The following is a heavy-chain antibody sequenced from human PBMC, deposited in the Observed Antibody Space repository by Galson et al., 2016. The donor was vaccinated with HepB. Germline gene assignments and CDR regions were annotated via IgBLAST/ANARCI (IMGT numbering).Heavy chain of an antibody. V-gene: IGHV3-7*03. CDR3: ALYYYDSSGFVEYFQH. J-gene: IGHJ1*01. Sequence: SLRLSCATSGFTFGSVRMSWVRQAPGKGLEWVANIKPDGSERYYVDSLKGRFTISRDNAKNSLYLQMNSLRAEDTAVYCCALYYYDSSGFVEYFQHWGQGTRVTVSS. CDR1: GFTFGSVR. CDR2: IKPDGSER. D-gene: IGHD3-22*01.